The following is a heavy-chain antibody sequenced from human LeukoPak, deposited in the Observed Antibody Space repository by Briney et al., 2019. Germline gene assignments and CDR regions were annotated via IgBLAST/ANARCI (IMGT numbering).Heavy chain of an antibody. CDR1: GFTFSSYE. D-gene: IGHD5-18*01. V-gene: IGHV3-48*03. CDR3: AREGGYGRYYFDY. J-gene: IGHJ4*02. CDR2: ISSSGSTI. Sequence: PGGSLRLSCAASGFTFSSYEMNWVRQAPGKGLEWVSYISSSGSTIYYADSVKGRFTISRDNAKNSLYLQMNSLRAEDTAVYYCAREGGYGRYYFDYWGQGTLVTVSS.